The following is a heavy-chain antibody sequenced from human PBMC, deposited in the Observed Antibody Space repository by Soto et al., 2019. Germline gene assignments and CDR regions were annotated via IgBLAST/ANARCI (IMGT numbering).Heavy chain of an antibody. V-gene: IGHV3-53*01. CDR2: IYSGGST. Sequence: GSLRLSCAASGFTFSDYYMSWVRQAPGKGLEWVSVIYSGGSTYYADSVKGRFTISRDNSKNTLYLQMNSLRAEDTAVYYCARDSHSSGWYHDAFDIWGRGTMVTVSS. J-gene: IGHJ3*02. CDR1: GFTFSDYY. D-gene: IGHD6-19*01. CDR3: ARDSHSSGWYHDAFDI.